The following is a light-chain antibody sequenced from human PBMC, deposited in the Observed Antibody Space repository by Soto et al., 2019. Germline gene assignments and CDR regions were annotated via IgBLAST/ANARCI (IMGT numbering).Light chain of an antibody. CDR3: QQYESYPLT. V-gene: IGKV1-5*03. CDR2: SAS. Sequence: DIQMTQSPSTLSASVGDRVTITCRASQSVSGWLAWYQQKPGKAPELLIYSASTVETGVPSRFSGSGSGTEVTLAISSLRPDDFATYYCQQYESYPLTFGGGTKVEIK. CDR1: QSVSGW. J-gene: IGKJ4*01.